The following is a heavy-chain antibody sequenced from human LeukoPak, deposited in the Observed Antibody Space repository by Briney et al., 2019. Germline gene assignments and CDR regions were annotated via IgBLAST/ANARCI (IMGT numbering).Heavy chain of an antibody. CDR1: GFTFSSYA. Sequence: GRSLRLSCAASGFTFSSYAMHWVRQAPGKGLEWVAVISYDGSNKYYADSVKGRFTISRDNSKNTLYLQMNSLRVEDTAVYYCARAPCVGYCSSTSVLEQAQHYGMDVWGQGTTVTVSS. V-gene: IGHV3-30-3*01. CDR2: ISYDGSNK. CDR3: ARAPCVGYCSSTSVLEQAQHYGMDV. J-gene: IGHJ6*02. D-gene: IGHD2-2*01.